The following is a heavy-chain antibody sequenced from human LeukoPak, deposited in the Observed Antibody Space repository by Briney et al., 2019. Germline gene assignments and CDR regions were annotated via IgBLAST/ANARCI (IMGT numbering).Heavy chain of an antibody. CDR2: INHSGST. J-gene: IGHJ1*01. V-gene: IGHV4-34*01. Sequence: SETLSLTCAVYGGSFSGYYWSWIRQPPGKGLEWIGEINHSGSTNYNPSLKSRVTIPVDTSKNQFSLKLSSVTAADTAVYYCARGYCSGGSCFQHWGQGTLVTVSS. D-gene: IGHD2-15*01. CDR1: GGSFSGYY. CDR3: ARGYCSGGSCFQH.